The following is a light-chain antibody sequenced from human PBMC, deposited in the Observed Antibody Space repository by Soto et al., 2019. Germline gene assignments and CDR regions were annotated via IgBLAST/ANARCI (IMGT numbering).Light chain of an antibody. CDR1: SXDVGGYNS. V-gene: IGLV2-14*01. CDR2: DVT. J-gene: IGLJ1*01. CDR3: SSFSSSITYV. Sequence: QSALTQPASVSGSPGQSITIYCTGTSXDVGGYNSVSWYRQDPGKVPKLIIYDVTYRPSGVSNRFSGSKSGNTASLTISGLQSEDEADYHCSSFSSSITYVFGTGTKVTVL.